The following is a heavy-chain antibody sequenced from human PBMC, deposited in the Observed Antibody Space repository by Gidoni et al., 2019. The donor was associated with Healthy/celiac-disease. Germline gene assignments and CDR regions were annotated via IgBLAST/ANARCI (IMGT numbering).Heavy chain of an antibody. CDR3: TTESSGYYLDAFDI. Sequence: EVQLVESGGVLVKPGGSLRLSCAASGFTFSTAWMIWVRQAPGKGLEWVGRIKSKTDGGTTDYAAPVKGRFTISRDDSKNTLYLQMNSLKTEDTAVYYCTTESSGYYLDAFDIWGQGTMVTVSS. CDR2: IKSKTDGGTT. CDR1: GFTFSTAW. V-gene: IGHV3-15*01. J-gene: IGHJ3*02. D-gene: IGHD3-22*01.